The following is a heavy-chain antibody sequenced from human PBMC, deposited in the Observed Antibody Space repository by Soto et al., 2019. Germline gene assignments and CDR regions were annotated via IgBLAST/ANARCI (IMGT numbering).Heavy chain of an antibody. CDR3: ARGGGWLQPYNWLDP. CDR2: INAGNGNT. CDR1: GYTFTSYA. J-gene: IGHJ5*02. V-gene: IGHV1-3*01. D-gene: IGHD5-12*01. Sequence: ASVKVSCKASGYTFTSYAMHWVRQAPGQRLEWMGWINAGNGNTKYSQKFQGRVTMTRNTSISTAYMELSSLRSEDTAVYYCARGGGWLQPYNWLDPWGQGTLVTVSS.